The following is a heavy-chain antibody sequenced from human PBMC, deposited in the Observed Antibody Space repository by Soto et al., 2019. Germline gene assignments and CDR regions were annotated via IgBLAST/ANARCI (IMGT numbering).Heavy chain of an antibody. D-gene: IGHD3-10*01. V-gene: IGHV4-39*01. Sequence: SETLSLTCTVFGGSISSLSYYWGWVRQPPGEGLEWIASIPYSGSIVYNPSLKSRVTLSINMPKNQFSLKLTSVTAADIAIYYCARHGYIGAGPRGWFYPWGQGTLVTVSS. CDR1: GGSISSLSYY. J-gene: IGHJ5*02. CDR2: IPYSGSI. CDR3: ARHGYIGAGPRGWFYP.